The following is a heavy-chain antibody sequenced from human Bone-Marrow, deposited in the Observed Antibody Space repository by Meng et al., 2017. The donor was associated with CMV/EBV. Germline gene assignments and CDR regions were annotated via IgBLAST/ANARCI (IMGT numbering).Heavy chain of an antibody. CDR2: ISSSSSYI. CDR1: GFTFSSYS. V-gene: IGHV3-21*01. Sequence: GESLKISCAASGFTFSSYSMNWVRQAPGKGLEWFSSISSSSSYIYYADSVKGRFTISRDNAKNSLYLQMNSLRAEDTAVYYCARGTYSSSWYWVGAFDIWGQGTMVTVSS. CDR3: ARGTYSSSWYWVGAFDI. J-gene: IGHJ3*02. D-gene: IGHD6-13*01.